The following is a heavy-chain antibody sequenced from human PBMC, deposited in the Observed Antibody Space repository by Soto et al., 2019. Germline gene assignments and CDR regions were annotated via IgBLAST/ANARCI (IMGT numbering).Heavy chain of an antibody. CDR1: GFTFSSYA. Sequence: EVQLLESGGGLVQPGGSLRLSCAASGFTFSSYAMSWVRQAPGKGLEWVSAISGGGGSTYYADSVKGRFTISRVNSKNTLYLQLNSLRAEDTAVYYCAKATATVAYDSYYYMDVWGKGTTVTVSS. CDR3: AKATATVAYDSYYYMDV. V-gene: IGHV3-23*01. D-gene: IGHD2-21*02. J-gene: IGHJ6*03. CDR2: ISGGGGST.